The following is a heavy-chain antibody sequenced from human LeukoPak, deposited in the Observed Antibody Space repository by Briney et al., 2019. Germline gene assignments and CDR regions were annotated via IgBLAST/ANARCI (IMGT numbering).Heavy chain of an antibody. D-gene: IGHD6-13*01. J-gene: IGHJ3*02. CDR2: MRYDGSNR. CDR3: AKDPTPGGYSPPNDAFDI. V-gene: IGHV3-30*02. CDR1: GFTVSSNY. Sequence: GGPLRLSCAASGFTVSSNYMSWVRQAPGKGLEWVAFMRYDGSNRNYADSVKGRFTISRDNSKNTLYLQMNSLRAEDTAVYYCAKDPTPGGYSPPNDAFDIWGQGTMVTVSS.